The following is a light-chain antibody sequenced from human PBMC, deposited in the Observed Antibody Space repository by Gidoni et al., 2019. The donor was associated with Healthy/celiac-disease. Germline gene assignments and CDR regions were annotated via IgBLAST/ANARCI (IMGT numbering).Light chain of an antibody. Sequence: IPMTQSPSSLSASVGDRVTITCRGSQSTSSYLNWYQQKPGKAPKLLIYSASSLQSGVPSRFSGSGSGTDFTLTISSLQPEDVATYYCQQSYSTHWTFGQGTKVEIK. CDR3: QQSYSTHWT. CDR2: SAS. V-gene: IGKV1-39*01. J-gene: IGKJ1*01. CDR1: QSTSSY.